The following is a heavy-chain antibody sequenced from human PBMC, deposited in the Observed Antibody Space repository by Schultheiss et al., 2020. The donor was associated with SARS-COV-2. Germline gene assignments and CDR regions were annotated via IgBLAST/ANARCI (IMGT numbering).Heavy chain of an antibody. CDR1: GGSFSGYY. J-gene: IGHJ6*03. V-gene: IGHV3-23*01. CDR3: ARAYKMYYYYYYYMDV. Sequence: ETLSLTCAVYGGSFSGYYWSWIRQPPGKGLEWVSAISGSGGSTYYADSVKGRFTISRDNSKNTLYLQMNSLRAEDTAVYYCARAYKMYYYYYYYMDVWGKGTTVTVSS. D-gene: IGHD5-24*01. CDR2: ISGSGGST.